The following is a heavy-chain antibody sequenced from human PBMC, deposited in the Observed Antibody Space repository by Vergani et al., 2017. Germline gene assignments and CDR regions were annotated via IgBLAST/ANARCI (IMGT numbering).Heavy chain of an antibody. D-gene: IGHD5-12*01. CDR3: AKANPRNSGYDYLYCYHAMDV. CDR2: ISGSGSST. CDR1: GFTFNHYA. Sequence: EVQLLESGGDLVQPGGSLRLSCAASGFTFNHYAMNWVRQAPGKGLEWVSGISGSGSSTYYAGSVKGRFTISRDSSKNTLYLQMNSLSAGDTAVYYCAKANPRNSGYDYLYCYHAMDVWGQGTTVTVSS. V-gene: IGHV3-23*01. J-gene: IGHJ6*02.